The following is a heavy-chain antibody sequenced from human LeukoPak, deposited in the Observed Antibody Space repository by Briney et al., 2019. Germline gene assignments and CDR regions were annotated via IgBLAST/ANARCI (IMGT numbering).Heavy chain of an antibody. CDR1: GFAFSTYL. Sequence: GGALRLSCVASGFAFSTYLMTWVRQAPGKGREWVANINQDGRRRYFVNSVEGRFSISRDNAKNSLYLQIDSLRADDTAVYYCARGGRGWFDPWGQGTMVTVSS. CDR2: INQDGRRR. CDR3: ARGGRGWFDP. J-gene: IGHJ5*02. D-gene: IGHD1-26*01. V-gene: IGHV3-7*01.